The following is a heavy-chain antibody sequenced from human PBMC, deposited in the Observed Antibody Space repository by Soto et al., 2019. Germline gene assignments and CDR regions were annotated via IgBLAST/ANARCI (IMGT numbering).Heavy chain of an antibody. Sequence: ESGGGVVQPGRSLRLSCAASGFTFSSYAMHWVRQAPGKGLEWVAVISYDGSNKYYADSVKGRFTISRDNSKNTLYLQMNSLRAEDTAVYYCARTRRPGGSGSDELEGYFDYWGQGTLVTVSS. V-gene: IGHV3-30-3*01. CDR2: ISYDGSNK. J-gene: IGHJ4*02. CDR3: ARTRRPGGSGSDELEGYFDY. D-gene: IGHD3-10*01. CDR1: GFTFSSYA.